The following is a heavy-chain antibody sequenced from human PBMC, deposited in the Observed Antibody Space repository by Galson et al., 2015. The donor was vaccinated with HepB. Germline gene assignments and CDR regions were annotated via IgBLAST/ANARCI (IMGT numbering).Heavy chain of an antibody. J-gene: IGHJ3*02. Sequence: SLRLSCAASGFTFSSYGMHWVRQAPGKGLEWVAVISYDGSNTYYADSVKGRFTISRDNSKNTLYLQMNSLRAEDTAVYYCAREDYGGNSAAFDIWGQGTMVTVSS. V-gene: IGHV3-30*03. CDR1: GFTFSSYG. CDR2: ISYDGSNT. D-gene: IGHD4-23*01. CDR3: AREDYGGNSAAFDI.